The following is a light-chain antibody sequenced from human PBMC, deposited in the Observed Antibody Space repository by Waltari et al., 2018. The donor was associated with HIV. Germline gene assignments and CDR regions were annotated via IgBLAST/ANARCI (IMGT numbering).Light chain of an antibody. J-gene: IGKJ2*01. CDR2: GAS. CDR3: QQYDSSPYT. Sequence: EIVLPQSPAALSLSPGEAATVSCRASKNLTSQYLAWYQQKSGQAPRLLLFGASTRNSGVPTRFGGAGSGADFTLTVTRLEPEDFALYFCQQYDSSPYTFGQGT. V-gene: IGKV3-20*01. CDR1: KNLTSQY.